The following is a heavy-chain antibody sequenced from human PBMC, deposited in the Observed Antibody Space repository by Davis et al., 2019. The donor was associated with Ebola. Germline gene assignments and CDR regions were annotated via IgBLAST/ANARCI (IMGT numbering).Heavy chain of an antibody. CDR1: GYTFTSYV. J-gene: IGHJ4*02. CDR3: ARSYCSGGSCYSQLDLDY. CDR2: ISAYNGNT. Sequence: AASVKVSCQASGYTFTSYVISWVRQAPAQGLEWMGWISAYNGNTHYAQKLQGRVTMTTDTSTSTAYMEPRSLRSDDTAVYYCARSYCSGGSCYSQLDLDYWGQGTLVTVSS. V-gene: IGHV1-18*01. D-gene: IGHD2-15*01.